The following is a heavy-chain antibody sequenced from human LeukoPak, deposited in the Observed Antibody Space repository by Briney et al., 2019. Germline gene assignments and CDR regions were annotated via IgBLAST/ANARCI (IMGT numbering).Heavy chain of an antibody. CDR1: GYTFTGYY. J-gene: IGHJ4*02. V-gene: IGHV1-2*02. Sequence: ASVKVSCKASGYTFTGYYMHWVRQAPGQGLEWMGWINPNSGGTNYAQKFQGRVTMTRDTSISTAYMELSRLRSDDTAVYYCAREGTVVVPAGTPGYFDYWGQGTLVTVSS. CDR2: INPNSGGT. CDR3: AREGTVVVPAGTPGYFDY. D-gene: IGHD2-2*01.